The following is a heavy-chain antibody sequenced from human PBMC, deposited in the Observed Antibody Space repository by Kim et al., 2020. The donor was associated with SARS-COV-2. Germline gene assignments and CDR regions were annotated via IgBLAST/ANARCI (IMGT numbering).Heavy chain of an antibody. V-gene: IGHV7-4-1*02. D-gene: IGHD6-13*01. Sequence: YAGNPTYAQGFTGRFVFSLDTSVSTAYLQISSLKAEDTAVYYCARGGDSRSGLFDYWGQGTLVTVSS. CDR2: YAGNP. J-gene: IGHJ4*02. CDR3: ARGGDSRSGLFDY.